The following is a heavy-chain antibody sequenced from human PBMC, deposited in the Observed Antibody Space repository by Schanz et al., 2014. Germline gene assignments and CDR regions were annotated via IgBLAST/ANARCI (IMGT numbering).Heavy chain of an antibody. J-gene: IGHJ4*02. CDR3: TRGSGSRSYGWYYDS. V-gene: IGHV3-74*01. CDR1: GFPFSSYW. D-gene: IGHD3-10*01. CDR2: INSDGSSA. Sequence: EVQLVESGGGLVQPGGSLRLSCAASGFPFSSYWMHWVRQAPGKGLVWISRINSDGSSASYADSMKGRFTISRDNAKNTLYLQMNSVRAEDSAVYYCTRGSGSRSYGWYYDSWGQGTLVTVSS.